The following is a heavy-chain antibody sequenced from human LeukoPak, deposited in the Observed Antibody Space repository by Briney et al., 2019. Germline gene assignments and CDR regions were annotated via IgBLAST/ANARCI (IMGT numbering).Heavy chain of an antibody. V-gene: IGHV4-4*07. CDR2: IYASGST. CDR3: ARDRRYASSNYYYYYMDV. Sequence: SETLSLTCTVSGGSISSYYWSWIRQPAGKGLEWIGRIYASGSTNYNPSLKSRVTISVDTSKNQFSLRLSSVTAADTAVYYCARDRRYASSNYYYYYMDVWGKGTTVTVSS. D-gene: IGHD3-16*01. J-gene: IGHJ6*03. CDR1: GGSISSYY.